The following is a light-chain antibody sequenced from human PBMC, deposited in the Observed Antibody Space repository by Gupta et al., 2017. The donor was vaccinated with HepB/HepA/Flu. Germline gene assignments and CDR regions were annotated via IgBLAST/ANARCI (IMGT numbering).Light chain of an antibody. CDR3: QQSYSTPPS. J-gene: IGKJ1*01. V-gene: IGKV1-39*01. CDR1: QSIGRN. CDR2: LVS. Sequence: DIQMTQSPSSLSASVGDRVTITCRASQSIGRNLNWYQQKPGKAPNLLIYLVSNLQSGVPSRFSGSGSGTDFTLTISSLQPEDFASYYCQQSYSTPPSFGQGTKVEIK.